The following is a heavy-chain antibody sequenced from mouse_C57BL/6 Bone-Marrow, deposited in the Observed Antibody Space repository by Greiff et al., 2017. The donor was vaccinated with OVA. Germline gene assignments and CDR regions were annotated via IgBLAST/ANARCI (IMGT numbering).Heavy chain of an antibody. CDR1: GFTFSDYY. D-gene: IGHD1-1*01. CDR3: ARQGYYGSRAMDD. J-gene: IGHJ4*01. V-gene: IGHV5-12*01. Sequence: DVKLVESGGGLVQPGGSLKLSCAASGFTFSDYYMYWVRQTPEKRLEWVAYISNGGGSTYYPDTVKGRFTISRDNAKNTLYLQMSRLKSEDTAMYYCARQGYYGSRAMDDWGQGTSVTVSA. CDR2: ISNGGGST.